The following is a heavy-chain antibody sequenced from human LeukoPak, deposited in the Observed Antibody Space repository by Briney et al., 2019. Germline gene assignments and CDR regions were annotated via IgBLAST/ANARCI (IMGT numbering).Heavy chain of an antibody. V-gene: IGHV3-33*08. CDR3: ARDHDY. Sequence: GGSLRLSCAASGLTFPTYALHWVRQAPGKGLEWVAVIWYDGSNKYYADSVKGRFTISRDNSKNTLYLQMNSLRAEDTAVYYCARDHDYWGQGTLVTVSS. CDR1: GLTFPTYA. J-gene: IGHJ4*02. CDR2: IWYDGSNK.